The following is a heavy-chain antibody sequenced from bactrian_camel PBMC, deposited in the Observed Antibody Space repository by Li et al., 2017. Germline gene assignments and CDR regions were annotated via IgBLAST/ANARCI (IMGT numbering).Heavy chain of an antibody. CDR1: GHSRGSNC. D-gene: IGHD7*01. Sequence: VQLVESGGGSVQTGGSLRLSCVVSGHSRGSNCVGWYRLPPGRAPAEREGIAAIRRSGGETWYAGSVKGRFTISPDNAENTVYLEMNSLQPEDTAMYFCATPRRIPCNWSAGIAVRGQGTQVTVS. CDR2: IRRSGGET. J-gene: IGHJ4*01. CDR3: ATPRRIPCNWSAGIAV. V-gene: IGHV3-3*01.